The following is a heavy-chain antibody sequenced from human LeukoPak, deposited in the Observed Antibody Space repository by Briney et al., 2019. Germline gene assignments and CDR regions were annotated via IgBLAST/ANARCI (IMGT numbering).Heavy chain of an antibody. CDR2: IYSSGST. CDR3: ARDAHSSGWYYFDY. CDR1: GGSISSYY. Sequence: SEALSLTCTVSGGSISSYYWSWIRQPAGKGLEWIGRIYSSGSTNYNPSLKSRVIMSVDTSKNQFSLKLTSVTAADTAVYYCARDAHSSGWYYFDYWGQGTLVTVSS. J-gene: IGHJ4*02. D-gene: IGHD6-19*01. V-gene: IGHV4-4*07.